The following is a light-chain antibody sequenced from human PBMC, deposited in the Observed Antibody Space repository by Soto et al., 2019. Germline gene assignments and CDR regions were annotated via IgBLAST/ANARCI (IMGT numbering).Light chain of an antibody. J-gene: IGLJ2*01. CDR3: SSYTTSSALRV. Sequence: SALTQPASVSGSPGQSITISCTGTSSDVGNYKYVSWYQQHPGKAPKFLIYEVSNRPSGVSDRFSGSKSGNTASLTISGLQAEDEADYYCSSYTTSSALRVFGGGTKLTVL. V-gene: IGLV2-14*01. CDR1: SSDVGNYKY. CDR2: EVS.